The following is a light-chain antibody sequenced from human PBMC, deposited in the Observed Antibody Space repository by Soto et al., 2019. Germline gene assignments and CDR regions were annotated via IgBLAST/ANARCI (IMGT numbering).Light chain of an antibody. Sequence: DIQMTQSPSTLSPSVGDRVTITCRASQSISSWLAWYQQKPGKAPKLLIYKASSLESGVPSRFSGSGSGTEFTLTISSLQPDDFATYYCQQSFTFGPGTKVDIK. CDR2: KAS. V-gene: IGKV1-5*03. CDR3: QQSFT. J-gene: IGKJ3*01. CDR1: QSISSW.